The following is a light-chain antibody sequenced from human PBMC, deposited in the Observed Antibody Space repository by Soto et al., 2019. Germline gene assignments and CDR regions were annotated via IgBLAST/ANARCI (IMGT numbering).Light chain of an antibody. V-gene: IGKV2D-29*02. CDR1: QSLLHITGETF. Sequence: DVVMTQTPLSLSVAPGQPASISCKSSQSLLHITGETFLFWYLQKPGQSPQLLIYEVSTRVSGGPDRCSGSGSGTDFTLEISRVETDDVGIYYCMQSTKLPPTFGQGTRLGIE. CDR2: EVS. J-gene: IGKJ5*01. CDR3: MQSTKLPPT.